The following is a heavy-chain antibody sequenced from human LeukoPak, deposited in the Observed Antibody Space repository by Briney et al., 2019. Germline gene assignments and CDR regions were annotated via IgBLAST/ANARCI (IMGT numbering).Heavy chain of an antibody. J-gene: IGHJ6*02. CDR1: GFTFDHYA. D-gene: IGHD4/OR15-4a*01. V-gene: IGHV3-23*01. CDR3: ARDTSVNYGAHAMDV. Sequence: GGSLRLSCAASGFTFDHYAMNWVRQAPGKGLEWVLGISGSGVNTYYADSVKGRFTISRDNSKNTLYLQLNSLRGEDTAIYYCARDTSVNYGAHAMDVWGQGTTVTVSS. CDR2: ISGSGVNT.